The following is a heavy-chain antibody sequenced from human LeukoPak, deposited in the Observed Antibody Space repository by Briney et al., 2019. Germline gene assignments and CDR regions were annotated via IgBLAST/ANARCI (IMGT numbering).Heavy chain of an antibody. D-gene: IGHD6-19*01. CDR1: GFTFSNSG. CDR3: ARSVAGITWFDP. Sequence: GGSLRLACTASGFTFSNSGMHWVRQAPGKGLEWVAFIRYDGSNEFYVDSVKGRFTISRDNSMNTLNLRMSSLRPEDTAVYYCARSVAGITWFDPGARELWSPSPQ. CDR2: IRYDGSNE. V-gene: IGHV3-30*02. J-gene: IGHJ5*02.